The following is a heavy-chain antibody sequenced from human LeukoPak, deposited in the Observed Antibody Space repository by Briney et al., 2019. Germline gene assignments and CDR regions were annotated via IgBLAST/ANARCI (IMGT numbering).Heavy chain of an antibody. CDR3: ARDVVVVVAATPVHWFDP. Sequence: SVKVSCKASGGTFSSYAISWVRQAPGQGLEWMGGIIPIFGTANYAQKFQGRVTITADKSTSTAYMELSSLRSEDTAVYYCARDVVVVVAATPVHWFDPWGQGTLVTVSS. J-gene: IGHJ5*02. D-gene: IGHD2-15*01. V-gene: IGHV1-69*06. CDR1: GGTFSSYA. CDR2: IIPIFGTA.